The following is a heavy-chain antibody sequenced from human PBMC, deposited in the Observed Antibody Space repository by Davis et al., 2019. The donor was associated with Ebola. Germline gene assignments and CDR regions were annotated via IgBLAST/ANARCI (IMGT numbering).Heavy chain of an antibody. CDR3: ARRGGAVTTAYYGMDV. CDR2: INHSGST. D-gene: IGHD4-17*01. CDR1: GGSFSGYY. V-gene: IGHV4-34*01. J-gene: IGHJ6*02. Sequence: MPGGSLRLSCAVYGGSFSGYYWSWIRQPPGKGLEWIGEINHSGSTNYNPSLKSRVTISVDTSKNQFSLKLSSVTAADTAMYYCARRGGAVTTAYYGMDVWGQGTTVTVSS.